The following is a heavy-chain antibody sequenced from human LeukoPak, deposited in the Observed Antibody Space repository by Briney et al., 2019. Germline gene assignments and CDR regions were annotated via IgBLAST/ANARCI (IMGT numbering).Heavy chain of an antibody. CDR2: IIPILGIA. CDR3: ARDPRTTVTSISPYYYYGMDV. V-gene: IGHV1-69*04. J-gene: IGHJ6*02. D-gene: IGHD4-17*01. Sequence: SVKVSCKASGYTFTSYAMNWVRQAPGQGLEWMGRIIPILGIANYAQKFQGRVTITADKSTSTAYMELSSLRSEDTAVYYCARDPRTTVTSISPYYYYGMDVWGQGTTVTVSS. CDR1: GYTFTSYA.